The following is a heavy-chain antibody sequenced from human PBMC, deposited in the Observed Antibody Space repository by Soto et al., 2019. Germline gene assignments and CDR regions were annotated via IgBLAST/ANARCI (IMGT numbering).Heavy chain of an antibody. CDR3: ARPPDTAMEGGGFQH. CDR1: GYSFTSYW. V-gene: IGHV5-51*01. CDR2: IYPGDSDT. D-gene: IGHD5-18*01. J-gene: IGHJ1*01. Sequence: EVQLVQSGAEVKKPGESLKISCKGSGYSFTSYWIGWVRQMPGKGLEWMGIIYPGDSDTRYSPSFQGQVTISADKSIXTAYPQWSSLKASDTAMYYCARPPDTAMEGGGFQHWGQGTLVTVSS.